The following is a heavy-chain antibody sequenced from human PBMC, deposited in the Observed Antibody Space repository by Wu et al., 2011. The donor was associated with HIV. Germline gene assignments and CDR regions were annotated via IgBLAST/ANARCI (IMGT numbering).Heavy chain of an antibody. CDR2: IIAIFGTA. CDR1: GYTFTDYY. Sequence: QVQLVQSGAEVKKPGASVKLSCKISGYTFTDYYLHWVRQAPGQGLEWMGGIIAIFGTANYAQKFQGRVTITADKSTTTTYMELNNLRSEDTAVYYCARGSGYHFNYNYLVVWGKGTTVTVSS. D-gene: IGHD3-22*01. V-gene: IGHV1-69*06. J-gene: IGHJ6*03. CDR3: ARGSGYHFNYNYLVV.